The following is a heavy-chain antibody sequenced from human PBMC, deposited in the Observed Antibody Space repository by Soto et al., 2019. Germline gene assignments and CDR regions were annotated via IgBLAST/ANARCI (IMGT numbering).Heavy chain of an antibody. CDR2: IYYSGSI. D-gene: IGHD6-13*01. J-gene: IGHJ5*02. Sequence: PSETLSLTCTVSGGSISSSSYYWGWIRQPPGKGLEWIGSIYYSGSIYYNPSLKTRVTISVDTSKNQFSLKLNSVTAADTSVYYCARHLAYRYSTLLFKYFFGPWGQGTLVTVSS. CDR3: ARHLAYRYSTLLFKYFFGP. CDR1: GGSISSSSYY. V-gene: IGHV4-39*01.